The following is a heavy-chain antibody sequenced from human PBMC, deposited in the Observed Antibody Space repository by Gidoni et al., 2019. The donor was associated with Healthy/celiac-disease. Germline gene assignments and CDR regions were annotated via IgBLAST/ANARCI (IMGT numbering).Heavy chain of an antibody. CDR1: GFTCSSYS. Sequence: EVQLVESGGGLVKPGGPLRLSCAASGFTCSSYSMNWVRQAPGTGLEWVSSISSSSSYIYYADSVKGRFTISRDNAKNSLYLQMNSLRAEDTAVYYCARDERWLQSLDYWGQGTLVTVSS. CDR3: ARDERWLQSLDY. J-gene: IGHJ4*02. V-gene: IGHV3-21*01. D-gene: IGHD5-12*01. CDR2: ISSSSSYI.